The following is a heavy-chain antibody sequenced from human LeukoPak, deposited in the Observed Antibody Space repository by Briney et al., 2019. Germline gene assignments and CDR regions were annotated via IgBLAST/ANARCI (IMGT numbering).Heavy chain of an antibody. CDR3: AIWASGNY. J-gene: IGHJ4*02. Sequence: GGSLRLSCAASGFTFNRSWLNWVRQAPGRGLEWVANMDPSGSQKRYVDSVKGRFTISKDNPGTSLYLEMNGLRTEDTAIYYCAIWASGNYWGQGTLVTVSS. CDR1: GFTFNRSW. V-gene: IGHV3-7*01. D-gene: IGHD3-10*01. CDR2: MDPSGSQK.